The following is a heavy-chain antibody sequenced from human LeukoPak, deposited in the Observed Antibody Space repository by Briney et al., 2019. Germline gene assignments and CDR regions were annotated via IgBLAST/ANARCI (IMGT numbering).Heavy chain of an antibody. Sequence: VGSLRLSCAASGFIVSNNYMSWVRQAPGKGLEWVSTIYSSGIIKYADSVKGRFTISRDNSRNTVYLEMNSLRAEDSAVYSCAGKVGVPTSYYGMDAWGQGTTVTVSS. D-gene: IGHD1-26*01. J-gene: IGHJ6*02. CDR1: GFIVSNNY. CDR3: AGKVGVPTSYYGMDA. CDR2: IYSSGII. V-gene: IGHV3-53*01.